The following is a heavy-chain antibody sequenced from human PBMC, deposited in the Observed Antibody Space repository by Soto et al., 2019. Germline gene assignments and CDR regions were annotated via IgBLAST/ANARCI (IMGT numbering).Heavy chain of an antibody. V-gene: IGHV4-4*02. Sequence: LSETLSLTCGGSGDSTSSSNPSRRVLSPPGEGLEWFVEIYHSGSTTYNPYHKSRDTISVDKSNNQFSRKLSXLSAADTAVYYCARDRGSLCQGVFYSEYGMDVWVKGTRVT. D-gene: IGHD3-10*01. J-gene: IGHJ6*01. CDR1: GDSTSSSNP. CDR2: IYHSGST. CDR3: ARDRGSLCQGVFYSEYGMDV.